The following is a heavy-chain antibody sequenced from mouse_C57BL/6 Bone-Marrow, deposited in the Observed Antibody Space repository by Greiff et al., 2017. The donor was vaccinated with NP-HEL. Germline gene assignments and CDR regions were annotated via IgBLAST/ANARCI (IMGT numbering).Heavy chain of an antibody. Sequence: QVQLQQPGADLVKPGASVKLSCKASGYTFTSYWMHWVKQRPGRGLEWIGRIDPNSGGTKFNEKFKTRATLTVDKPSSTAYMQFSSLTSGASAVYYCARYYCGSRGWNFGVWGTGTTVPVTS. V-gene: IGHV1-72*01. CDR1: GYTFTSYW. CDR3: ARYYCGSRGWNFGV. CDR2: IDPNSGGT. J-gene: IGHJ1*03. D-gene: IGHD1-1*01.